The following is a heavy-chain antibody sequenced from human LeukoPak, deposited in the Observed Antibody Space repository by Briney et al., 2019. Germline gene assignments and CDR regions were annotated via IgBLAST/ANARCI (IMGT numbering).Heavy chain of an antibody. CDR1: GGSMTISTYY. CDR3: ARGLTGRLMALNAFDV. V-gene: IGHV4-39*07. CDR2: VSYNGIT. D-gene: IGHD2-8*01. J-gene: IGHJ3*01. Sequence: PSETLSLTCSVSGGSMTISTYYWGWIRQPPGKGLQWVGSVSYNGITFSNPSLKSRVTISIDTYKKQFSLNLGSVTAADTAVYYCARGLTGRLMALNAFDVWGQGTMVPVFS.